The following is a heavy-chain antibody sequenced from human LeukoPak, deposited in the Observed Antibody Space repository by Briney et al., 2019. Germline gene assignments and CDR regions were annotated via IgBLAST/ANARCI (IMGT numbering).Heavy chain of an antibody. V-gene: IGHV4-39*07. CDR2: IYYSGST. CDR1: GGSISSSSYY. Sequence: SETLSLTCTVSGGSISSSSYYWGWIRQPPGKGLEWIGSIYYSGSTYYNPSLKSRVTISVDTSKNQFSLKLSSVTAPDTAVYYCARSSSGYYHTYYYYYMDVWGKGTTVTVSS. J-gene: IGHJ6*03. CDR3: ARSSSGYYHTYYYYYMDV. D-gene: IGHD3-22*01.